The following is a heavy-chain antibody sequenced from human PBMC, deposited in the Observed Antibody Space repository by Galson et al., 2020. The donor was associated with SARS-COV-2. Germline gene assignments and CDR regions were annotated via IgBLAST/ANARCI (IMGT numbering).Heavy chain of an antibody. J-gene: IGHJ5*02. V-gene: IGHV3-7*01. Sequence: GGSLRLSCAASGFTFSSYWMSWVRQAPGKGLEWVANIKQDGSEKYYVDSVKGRFTISRDNAKNSLYLQMNSLRAEDMAVYYCARVTRFGLHNWFDPWGQGTLVTVSS. D-gene: IGHD3-10*02. CDR3: ARVTRFGLHNWFDP. CDR1: GFTFSSYW. CDR2: IKQDGSEK.